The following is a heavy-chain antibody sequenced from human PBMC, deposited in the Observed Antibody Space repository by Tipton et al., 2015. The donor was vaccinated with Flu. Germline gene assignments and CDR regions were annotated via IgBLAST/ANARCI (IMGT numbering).Heavy chain of an antibody. CDR3: ARDLVQDYRDQYFGMDV. CDR1: GGSFSGYY. V-gene: IGHV4-34*01. CDR2: INHGGST. D-gene: IGHD4-11*01. Sequence: TLSLTCAVYGGSFSGYYWSWIRQPPGKGLEWIGEINHGGSTNYNPSLKSRVTISVDTSKNQFSLKLSSVTAADTAVYYCARDLVQDYRDQYFGMDVWGQGTTVTVSS. J-gene: IGHJ6*02.